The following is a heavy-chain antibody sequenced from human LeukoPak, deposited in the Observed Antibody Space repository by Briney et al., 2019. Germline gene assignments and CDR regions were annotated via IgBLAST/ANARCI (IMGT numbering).Heavy chain of an antibody. CDR3: ARGGYYGSGSYYKYFQH. CDR1: GFTFSSYA. J-gene: IGHJ1*01. D-gene: IGHD3-10*01. CDR2: INHSGST. Sequence: GSLRLSCAASGFTFSSYAMSWVRQAPGKGLEWIGEINHSGSTNYNPSLKSRVTISVDTSKNQFSLKLSSVTAADTAVYYCARGGYYGSGSYYKYFQHWGQGTLVTVSS. V-gene: IGHV4-34*01.